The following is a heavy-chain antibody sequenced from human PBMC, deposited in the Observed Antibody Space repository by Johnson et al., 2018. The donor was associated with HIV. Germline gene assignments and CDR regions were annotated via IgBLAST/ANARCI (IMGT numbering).Heavy chain of an antibody. Sequence: QVQLVESGGGVVQPGGSLRLSCAASGFTFSAYAIHWVRRAPGKGLEWVAIISYDGSNKYYADSVKGRFTISRDNSKNTLYLQMNSLRAEDTAVYYFARVRSALRLAFDIWGQGTMVTVSS. D-gene: IGHD3-10*01. J-gene: IGHJ3*02. CDR2: ISYDGSNK. CDR3: ARVRSALRLAFDI. CDR1: GFTFSAYA. V-gene: IGHV3-30-3*01.